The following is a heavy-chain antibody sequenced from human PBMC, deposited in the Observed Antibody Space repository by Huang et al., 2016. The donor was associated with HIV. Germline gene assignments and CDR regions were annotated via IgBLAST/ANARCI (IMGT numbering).Heavy chain of an antibody. J-gene: IGHJ3*01. Sequence: EVQLVESGGGLVRPGRSLRLSCAASGFTVDDYVMHGVRQSPGKGLEWVSGINWKSGNIAYADSVRCRFTISRDNAKNSLYLQMNSLRPEDTALYYCAKDWGYDFGAFDFWGRGTMVTVSS. CDR3: AKDWGYDFGAFDF. CDR1: GFTVDDYV. D-gene: IGHD3-16*01. V-gene: IGHV3-9*01. CDR2: INWKSGNI.